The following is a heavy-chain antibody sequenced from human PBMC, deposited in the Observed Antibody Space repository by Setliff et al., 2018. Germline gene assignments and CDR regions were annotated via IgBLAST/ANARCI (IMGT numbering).Heavy chain of an antibody. CDR3: TRASGYDNIFDY. CDR1: GFISSDHY. V-gene: IGHV3-72*01. D-gene: IGHD5-12*01. CDR2: SRNRANSYTT. Sequence: GGSLRLSCAASGFISSDHYMDWVRQAPGKGLEWDGRSRNRANSYTTEYAASVKGRFTISRDDSRNSLSLQMNSLTTEDTAVYYCTRASGYDNIFDYWGQGTLVTVSS. J-gene: IGHJ4*02.